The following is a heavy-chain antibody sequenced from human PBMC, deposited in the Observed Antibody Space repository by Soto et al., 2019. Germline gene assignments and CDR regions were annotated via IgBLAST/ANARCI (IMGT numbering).Heavy chain of an antibody. J-gene: IGHJ3*02. Sequence: GGSLRLSCAASGFTFDDYAMHWVRQAPGKGLEWVSGISWNSGSIGYADSVKGRFTISRDNAKNSLYLQMNSLRAEDTALYYCAKGEGYCSSTSCYPAFDIWGQGTMVTVSS. V-gene: IGHV3-9*01. CDR1: GFTFDDYA. CDR3: AKGEGYCSSTSCYPAFDI. CDR2: ISWNSGSI. D-gene: IGHD2-2*01.